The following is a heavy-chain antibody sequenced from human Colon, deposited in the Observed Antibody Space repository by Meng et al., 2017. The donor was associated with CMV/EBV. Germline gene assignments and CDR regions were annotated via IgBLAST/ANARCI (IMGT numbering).Heavy chain of an antibody. CDR3: VRSSGWSLFDY. J-gene: IGHJ4*02. V-gene: IGHV1-2*02. D-gene: IGHD6-19*01. Sequence: QVQRIQSGTEVKKPGASVKVSCKTSGYTFSDYYMHWVRPAPGQGLEWMGWIRSDGSATNYAQKFRGRVTMTRDASVSTAYMELSGLTSDDTAVYFCVRSSGWSLFDYWGPGALVTVSS. CDR1: GYTFSDYY. CDR2: IRSDGSAT.